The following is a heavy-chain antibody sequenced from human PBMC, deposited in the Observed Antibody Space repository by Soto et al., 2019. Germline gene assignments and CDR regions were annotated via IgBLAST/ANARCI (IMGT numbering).Heavy chain of an antibody. CDR3: ARDPRYCSGGSCYHWFDP. V-gene: IGHV3-11*01. D-gene: IGHD2-15*01. Sequence: GGSLRLSCAAPGFTFSDYYMSWIRQAPGKGLEWVSYISSSGSTIYYADSVKGRFTISRDNAKNSLYLQMNSLRAEDTAVYYCARDPRYCSGGSCYHWFDPWGQGTLVTVSS. CDR1: GFTFSDYY. J-gene: IGHJ5*02. CDR2: ISSSGSTI.